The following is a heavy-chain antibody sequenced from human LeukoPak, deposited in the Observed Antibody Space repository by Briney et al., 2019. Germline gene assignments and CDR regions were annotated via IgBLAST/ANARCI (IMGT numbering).Heavy chain of an antibody. D-gene: IGHD6-6*01. Sequence: SGGSLRLSCAASGFTFTNYPMHWVRQAPGKALEWVAVLWSDGIKTDYADSVKGRFTISRDDSKNTLYLQMNSLRAEDTAVYYCAKDWRHSSSLVFDCWGQGTLVTVSS. J-gene: IGHJ4*02. V-gene: IGHV3-33*03. CDR2: LWSDGIKT. CDR1: GFTFTNYP. CDR3: AKDWRHSSSLVFDC.